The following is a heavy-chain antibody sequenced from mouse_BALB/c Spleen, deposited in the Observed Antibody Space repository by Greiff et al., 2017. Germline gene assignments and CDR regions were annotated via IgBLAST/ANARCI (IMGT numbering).Heavy chain of an antibody. CDR3: ARDPSGAMDY. Sequence: VQLQESGAELARPGASVKLSCKASGYTFTSYWMQWVKQRPGQGLEWIGAIYPGDGDTRYTQKFKGKATLTADKSSSTAYMQLSSLASEDSAVYYCARDPSGAMDYWGQGTSVTVSS. V-gene: IGHV1-87*01. D-gene: IGHD3-1*01. J-gene: IGHJ4*01. CDR1: GYTFTSYW. CDR2: IYPGDGDT.